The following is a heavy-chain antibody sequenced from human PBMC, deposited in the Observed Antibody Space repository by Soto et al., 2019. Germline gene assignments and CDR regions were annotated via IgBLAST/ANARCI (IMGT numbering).Heavy chain of an antibody. CDR2: ILSNDEK. CDR1: GLSLSKDKMG. J-gene: IGHJ5*02. V-gene: IGHV2-26*01. CDR3: ARMSKPYSGTYHFHNSTWFAP. Sequence: LRLACRSWGLSLSKDKMGVSWIRQPPGKALEWLAHILSNDEKSYTTSLKTRLTIXKDTSKSQVVLTMTNMEPVDTATYYCARMSKPYSGTYHFHNSTWFAPWGKGTLVTGSS. D-gene: IGHD1-26*01.